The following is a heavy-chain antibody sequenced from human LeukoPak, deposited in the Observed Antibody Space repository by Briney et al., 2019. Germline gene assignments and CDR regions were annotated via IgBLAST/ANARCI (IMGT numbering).Heavy chain of an antibody. D-gene: IGHD3-10*01. V-gene: IGHV4-59*01. CDR2: IYHSGST. J-gene: IGHJ6*02. CDR3: ARRHFYGSGTYGLDV. CDR1: GGSISSYY. Sequence: SEALSLTCTVSGGSISSYYWSWIRQPPPGKGLEWIGYIYHSGSTNYNPSLKSRVTISVDTSKNQVSLRLSSETAADTAVYYCARRHFYGSGTYGLDVWGQGTTVTVSS.